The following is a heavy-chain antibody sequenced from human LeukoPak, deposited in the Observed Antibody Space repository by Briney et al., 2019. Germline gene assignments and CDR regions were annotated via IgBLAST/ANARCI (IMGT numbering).Heavy chain of an antibody. J-gene: IGHJ5*02. CDR3: ARGGDNWNGSSFRWFDT. D-gene: IGHD1-20*01. CDR2: ITSGGGET. CDR1: GFKLRSFE. V-gene: IGHV3-48*03. Sequence: GGSLRLSCAASGFKLRSFEMNWVRQAPGKGLEWISYITSGGGETFYADSVKGRLTISRDNAKNSLYLQMNSLRVEDTAVYFCARGGDNWNGSSFRWFDTWGQGVPVTVSS.